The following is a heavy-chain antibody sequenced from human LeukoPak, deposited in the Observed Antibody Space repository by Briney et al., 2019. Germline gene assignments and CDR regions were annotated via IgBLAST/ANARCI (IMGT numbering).Heavy chain of an antibody. CDR3: TRRLDD. CDR1: GFSFNSDW. CDR2: IKHDESEK. Sequence: GGSLRLSCAASGFSFNSDWMDWVRQAPGKGLEWMANIKHDESEKNYLDSVKGRFTISRDNAQNSLYLQMNGLRVEDTAVYYCTRRLDDWGQGTLVTVTS. D-gene: IGHD3-16*01. J-gene: IGHJ4*02. V-gene: IGHV3-7*01.